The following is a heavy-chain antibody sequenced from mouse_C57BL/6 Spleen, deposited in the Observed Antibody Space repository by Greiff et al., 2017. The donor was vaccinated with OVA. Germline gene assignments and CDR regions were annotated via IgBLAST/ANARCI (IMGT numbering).Heavy chain of an antibody. CDR1: GYTFTSYG. CDR3: ARTAQATEGFAY. V-gene: IGHV1-81*01. CDR2: IYPRSGNT. J-gene: IGHJ3*01. D-gene: IGHD3-2*02. Sequence: QVQLQQSGAELARPGASVKLSCKASGYTFTSYGISWVKQRTGQGLEWIGEIYPRSGNTYYNEKFTGKNTLTAEKSARTAYMELRSLTSEDSAVYFCARTAQATEGFAYWGQGTLGTVSA.